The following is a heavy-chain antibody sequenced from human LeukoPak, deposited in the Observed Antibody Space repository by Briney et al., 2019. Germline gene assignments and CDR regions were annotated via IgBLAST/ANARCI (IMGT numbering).Heavy chain of an antibody. D-gene: IGHD3-10*01. CDR2: IYSGGST. CDR3: AREGHGSGSYWDY. Sequence: GGSLRLSCAASGFTVSSNYMSWVRQTPGKGLEWVSVIYSGGSTYYADSVKGRFTISRDNSKNTLYLQMNSLRAEDTAVYYCAREGHGSGSYWDYWGQGTLVTVSS. CDR1: GFTVSSNY. V-gene: IGHV3-53*01. J-gene: IGHJ4*02.